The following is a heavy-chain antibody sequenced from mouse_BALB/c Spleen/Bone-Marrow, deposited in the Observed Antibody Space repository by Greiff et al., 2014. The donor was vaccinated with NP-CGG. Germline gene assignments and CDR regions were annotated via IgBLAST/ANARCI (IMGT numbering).Heavy chain of an antibody. D-gene: IGHD2-4*01. V-gene: IGHV1-7*01. CDR2: INPSTGYT. J-gene: IGHJ3*01. CDR3: ERSATMIFAY. Sequence: QVQLQQSGAELAKPGASVKMSCKASGYTFTSYWMHWVKQRPGQGLEWIGYINPSTGYTEYNQKFKDKATLTADKSSSTAYMQLSILTSEDSAVYYCERSATMIFAYWGQGTLVTVSA. CDR1: GYTFTSYW.